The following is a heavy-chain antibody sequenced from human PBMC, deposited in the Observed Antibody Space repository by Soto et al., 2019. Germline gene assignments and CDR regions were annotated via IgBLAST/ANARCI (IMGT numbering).Heavy chain of an antibody. D-gene: IGHD1-26*01. CDR1: GGSFSDYY. Sequence: QVQLQQWGAGLLKPSETLSLACAVYGGSFSDYYWSWIRQPPGKGLEWVGEIHPSVSTNYNPSLKSRVMISVDTSKNQLSLKLNSVTAADSAVYYCARSSGSSPHNWFDPWGQGTQVTVSS. J-gene: IGHJ5*02. CDR2: IHPSVST. V-gene: IGHV4-34*01. CDR3: ARSSGSSPHNWFDP.